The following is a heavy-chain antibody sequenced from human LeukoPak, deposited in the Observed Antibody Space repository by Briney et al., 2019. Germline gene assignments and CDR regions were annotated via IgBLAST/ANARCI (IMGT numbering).Heavy chain of an antibody. CDR2: IFHTGHT. J-gene: IGHJ4*02. D-gene: IGHD3-10*01. Sequence: SQTLSLTCTVSGGSISSGDYPWSWIRQPPGKGLEWIGYIFHTGHTSYNPSLKSRVTISVDMSKNQLSLRLTSVTAADTAVYYCARGFYGAGSHFDFWGQGTLVTVSS. CDR3: ARGFYGAGSHFDF. CDR1: GGSISSGDYP. V-gene: IGHV4-30-2*01.